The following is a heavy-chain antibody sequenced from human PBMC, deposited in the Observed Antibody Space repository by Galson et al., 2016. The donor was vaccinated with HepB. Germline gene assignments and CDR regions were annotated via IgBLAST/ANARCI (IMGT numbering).Heavy chain of an antibody. Sequence: SVKVSCKASGGTFSSYAISWVRQAPGQGLEWMGGIIPIFGTANYAQKFQGRVTITADESTTTVNMELSSLTSEDTAVYYCARDRKLIRGVFITGPFDSWGQGTLVTVSS. CDR3: ARDRKLIRGVFITGPFDS. D-gene: IGHD3-10*01. CDR2: IIPIFGTA. CDR1: GGTFSSYA. V-gene: IGHV1-69*13. J-gene: IGHJ4*02.